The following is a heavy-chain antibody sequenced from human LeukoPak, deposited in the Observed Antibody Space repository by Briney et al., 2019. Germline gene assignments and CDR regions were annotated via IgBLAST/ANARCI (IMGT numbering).Heavy chain of an antibody. D-gene: IGHD6-13*01. CDR1: GFTFSSYV. CDR2: ISSNGGST. Sequence: PGGSLRLSCSASGFTFSSYVMHWVRQAPGKGLEYVSAISSNGGSTYYADSVKGRFTISRDNSKNTLYLQMSSLRAEDTAVYYCVKGIAADGEGYWGQGTLVTVSS. V-gene: IGHV3-64D*09. CDR3: VKGIAADGEGY. J-gene: IGHJ4*02.